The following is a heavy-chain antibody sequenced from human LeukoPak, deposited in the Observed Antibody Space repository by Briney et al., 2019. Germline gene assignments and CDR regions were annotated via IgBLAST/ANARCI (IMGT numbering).Heavy chain of an antibody. CDR3: ARLRGYQLLLFVGFDY. Sequence: PSETLSLTCTVSGGSISSSSYYWGWIRQPPGKGLEWIGSIYYSGSTYYNPSLKSRVTISVGTSKNQFSLKLSSVTAADTAVYYCARLRGYQLLLFVGFDYWGQGTLVTVSS. D-gene: IGHD2-2*01. J-gene: IGHJ4*02. CDR2: IYYSGST. CDR1: GGSISSSSYY. V-gene: IGHV4-39*01.